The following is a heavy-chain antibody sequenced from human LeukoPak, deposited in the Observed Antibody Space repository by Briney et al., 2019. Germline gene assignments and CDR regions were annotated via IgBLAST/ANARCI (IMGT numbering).Heavy chain of an antibody. J-gene: IGHJ4*02. CDR3: AKGSSSLSRFDD. Sequence: ASVTVSCKASGYIFTDHHMHWVRQAPGQALEWMAWISPNSGGTNYAQQFQGRVTVTRDTSITTAYMELSSLRSDDTAVYYCAKGSSSLSRFDDWGQGTLVSVSS. D-gene: IGHD6-6*01. CDR2: ISPNSGGT. V-gene: IGHV1-2*02. CDR1: GYIFTDHH.